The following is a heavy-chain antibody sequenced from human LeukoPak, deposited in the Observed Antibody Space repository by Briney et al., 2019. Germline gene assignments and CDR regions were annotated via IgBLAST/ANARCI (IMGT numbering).Heavy chain of an antibody. D-gene: IGHD7-27*01. V-gene: IGHV4-34*01. CDR3: VMNWGMGRTLDY. Sequence: PSETLSLTCVLYGGSFSSYYWTWIRQPPGKGLEWIGVINHRGSSNYNPSLESRVTISVDTSKNQFSLKLSSVTAADTAVYYCVMNWGMGRTLDYWGQGTLVTVSS. CDR1: GGSFSSYY. J-gene: IGHJ4*02. CDR2: INHRGSS.